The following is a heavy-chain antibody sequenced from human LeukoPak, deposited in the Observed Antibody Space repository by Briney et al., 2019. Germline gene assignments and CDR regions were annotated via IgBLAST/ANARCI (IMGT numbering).Heavy chain of an antibody. Sequence: ASFKVSCKASGGTSSSYAISWVRQAPGQGLEWMGGIIPIFGTANYAQKFQGRVTITTDESTSTAYMELSSLRSEDTAVYYCARAYSSSWYLGNDAFDIWGQGTMVTVSS. D-gene: IGHD6-13*01. V-gene: IGHV1-69*05. CDR1: GGTSSSYA. J-gene: IGHJ3*02. CDR3: ARAYSSSWYLGNDAFDI. CDR2: IIPIFGTA.